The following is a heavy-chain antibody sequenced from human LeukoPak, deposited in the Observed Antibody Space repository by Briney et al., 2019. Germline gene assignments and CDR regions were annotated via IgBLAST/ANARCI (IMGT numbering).Heavy chain of an antibody. CDR2: ISYDGSNK. V-gene: IGHV3-30*03. CDR1: GFXFSSYG. J-gene: IGHJ4*02. Sequence: LXXSXXASGFXFSSYGMHWVRPAPGKGLEWVTVISYDGSNKYYADSVKGRFTISSDNSKNTLYLQMNSLRAEDTAVYYCARDRSNFFDYRGQGTLVTVSS. CDR3: ARDRSNFFDY. D-gene: IGHD3-10*01.